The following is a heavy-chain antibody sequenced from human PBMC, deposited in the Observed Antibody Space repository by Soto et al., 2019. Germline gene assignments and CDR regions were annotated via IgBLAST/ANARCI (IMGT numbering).Heavy chain of an antibody. V-gene: IGHV4-59*08. J-gene: IGHJ3*02. Sequence: SETLSLTCTVSGGSISSYYWSWIRQPPGKGLEWIGYIYYSGSTNYNPSLTSRVTISVDTSKNQFSLKLSSVTAADTAVYYCASLKVWYSGYERGAFDIWGQGTMVTVSS. D-gene: IGHD5-12*01. CDR1: GGSISSYY. CDR2: IYYSGST. CDR3: ASLKVWYSGYERGAFDI.